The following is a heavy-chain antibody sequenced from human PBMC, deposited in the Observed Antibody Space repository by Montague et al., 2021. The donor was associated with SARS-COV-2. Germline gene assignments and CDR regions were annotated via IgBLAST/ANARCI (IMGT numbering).Heavy chain of an antibody. Sequence: SETLSLTCAVYSGSFSDYYWTWIRQPPGKGLEWIGEINHTGSATYNPSLKSRVTLSVDTSKNQFSLQLNSVTPEDTAVYYCASAFYGDHWAFDVWGQGTMVTVSS. CDR3: ASAFYGDHWAFDV. V-gene: IGHV4-34*01. D-gene: IGHD3-3*02. J-gene: IGHJ3*01. CDR1: SGSFSDYY. CDR2: INHTGSA.